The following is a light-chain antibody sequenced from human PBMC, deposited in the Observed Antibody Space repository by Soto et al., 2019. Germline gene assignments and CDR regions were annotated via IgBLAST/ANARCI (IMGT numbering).Light chain of an antibody. CDR2: GAS. J-gene: IGKJ1*01. V-gene: IGKV3-20*01. Sequence: EIVLTQSPGTLALSPGERATLSCRASQSVSTNNLAWYQRKPGQAPRLLIYGASSRATDIPARFSGSGSGTDFTLTISGLEPEDFAMYYCQQYDSSPWTFGQGTKVEIK. CDR3: QQYDSSPWT. CDR1: QSVSTNN.